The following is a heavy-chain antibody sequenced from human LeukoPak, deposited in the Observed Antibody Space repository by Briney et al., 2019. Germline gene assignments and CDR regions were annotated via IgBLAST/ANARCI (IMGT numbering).Heavy chain of an antibody. D-gene: IGHD4/OR15-4a*01. CDR3: ARRAGAYSHPYDY. CDR1: GFTVSTNS. V-gene: IGHV3-53*01. CDR2: IYSDNT. J-gene: IGHJ4*02. Sequence: GGSLRLSCTVSGFTVSTNSMSWVRQAPGKGLEWVSFIYSDNTHYSDSVKGRFTISRDNSKNTLYLQMNSLRAEDTAVYYCARRAGAYSHPYDYWGQGTLVTASS.